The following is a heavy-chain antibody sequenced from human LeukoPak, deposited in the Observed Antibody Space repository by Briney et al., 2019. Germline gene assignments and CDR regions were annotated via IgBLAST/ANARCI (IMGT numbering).Heavy chain of an antibody. CDR2: INPNSGGT. J-gene: IGHJ6*02. CDR1: GYTFTGYY. V-gene: IGHV1-2*02. D-gene: IGHD2-15*01. CDR3: ATYCRGGSCYLGHYYYGMDV. Sequence: ASVTVSCKASGYTFTGYYMHWVRQAPGQGLEWMGWINPNSGGTNYAQKFQGRVTMTRDTSISTAYMELSRLRSDDTAVYYCATYCRGGSCYLGHYYYGMDVWGQGTTVTVSS.